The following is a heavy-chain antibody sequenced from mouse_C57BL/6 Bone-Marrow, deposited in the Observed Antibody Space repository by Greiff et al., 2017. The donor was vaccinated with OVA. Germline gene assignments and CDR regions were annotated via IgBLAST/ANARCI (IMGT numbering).Heavy chain of an antibody. D-gene: IGHD1-2*01. Sequence: EVKLMESGGGLVQPGGSMKLSCVASGFTFSNYWMNWVRQSPEKGLEWVAQIRLKSDNYATHYAESVKGRFTISRDDSKSSVYLQMNNLRAEDTGIYYCTEGYGDAYWGQGTLVTVSA. CDR2: IRLKSDNYAT. CDR1: GFTFSNYW. V-gene: IGHV6-3*01. CDR3: TEGYGDAY. J-gene: IGHJ3*01.